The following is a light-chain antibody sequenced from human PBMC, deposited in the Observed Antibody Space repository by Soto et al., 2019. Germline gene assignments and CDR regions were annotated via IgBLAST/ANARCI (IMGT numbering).Light chain of an antibody. Sequence: EIVMTQSPATLSVSPGETVTLSCRASQSVSNYLAWYQHKPGQPPRLLIYGASTKAPGIAARFNGGGSGTEFPLTISSLQSEHFGVYYCQQYDNWPPRLTFGGGTKVEIK. CDR3: QQYDNWPPRLT. V-gene: IGKV3D-15*01. CDR1: QSVSNY. J-gene: IGKJ4*01. CDR2: GAS.